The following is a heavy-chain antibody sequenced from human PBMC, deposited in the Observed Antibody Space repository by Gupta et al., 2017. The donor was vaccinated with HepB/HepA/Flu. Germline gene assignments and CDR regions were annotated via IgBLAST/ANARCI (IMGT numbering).Heavy chain of an antibody. CDR2: INPNSGGT. Sequence: QVQLVQSGAEVKKPGASVTVSCKASGYTFTGYYMHWVRQAPGQGLEWMGWINPNSGGTNYAQKFQGRVTMTRDTSISTAYMELSRLRSDDTAVYYCARTYYDFWSGYYPLLYWGQGTLVTVSS. D-gene: IGHD3-3*01. CDR3: ARTYYDFWSGYYPLLY. CDR1: GYTFTGYY. J-gene: IGHJ4*02. V-gene: IGHV1-2*02.